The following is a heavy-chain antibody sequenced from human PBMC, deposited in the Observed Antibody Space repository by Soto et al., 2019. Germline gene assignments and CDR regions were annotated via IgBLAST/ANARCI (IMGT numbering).Heavy chain of an antibody. CDR2: IESGGST. V-gene: IGHV3-53*01. CDR1: GFTVSSTY. Sequence: QTGGSRRLSCNASGFTVSSTYMSWVRQAPGRGLEWVAVIESGGSTHYADSVKGRFTISRDIPKNMIYLQLHTLRAEDTAVYYCAKDLGPLRLLNYYFCVLDVWGQGTTVTVSS. D-gene: IGHD2-15*01. J-gene: IGHJ6*02. CDR3: AKDLGPLRLLNYYFCVLDV.